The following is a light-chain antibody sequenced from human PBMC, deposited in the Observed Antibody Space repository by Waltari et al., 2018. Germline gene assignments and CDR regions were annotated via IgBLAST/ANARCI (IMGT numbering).Light chain of an antibody. J-gene: IGKJ2*01. Sequence: DIQMTQSPTSASASVGARVTITCRASRGISNWLAWYQQKSGQAPKLLIDAASNLQSGVPSRFSGSGAATDFTLTINSLQPEDFATYYCQQANSFPPTFGQGTKVEIK. CDR2: AAS. V-gene: IGKV1-12*01. CDR1: RGISNW. CDR3: QQANSFPPT.